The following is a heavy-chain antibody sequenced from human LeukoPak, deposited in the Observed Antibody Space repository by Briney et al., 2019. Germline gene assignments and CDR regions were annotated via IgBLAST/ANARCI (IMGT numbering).Heavy chain of an antibody. J-gene: IGHJ4*02. Sequence: PGGSLRLSCAASGFTFSSYSMNWVRQAPGKGLEWVSSISSSSSYIYYADSVKGRFTISRDNAKNSLYLQMNSLRAEDTAVYYCATSLGYCSGGSCPPSYWGQGSLVTVSS. V-gene: IGHV3-21*04. CDR2: ISSSSSYI. CDR3: ATSLGYCSGGSCPPSY. D-gene: IGHD2-15*01. CDR1: GFTFSSYS.